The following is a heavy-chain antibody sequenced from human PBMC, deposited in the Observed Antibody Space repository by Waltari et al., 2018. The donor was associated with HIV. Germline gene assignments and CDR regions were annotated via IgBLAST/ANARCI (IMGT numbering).Heavy chain of an antibody. CDR2: ISTSSSAI. J-gene: IGHJ4*02. D-gene: IGHD1-20*01. CDR3: ARDRTRYYFDS. V-gene: IGHV3-48*01. Sequence: EVQLVESGGGLVQPGGALTLSCTAFGFRFSIYRIYWGRQAPGKGLEWVSYISTSSSAIFYADSVKGRFTISRDTAKNSLYLQMNSLRAEDTAVYYCARDRTRYYFDSWGQGTLVTVSS. CDR1: GFRFSIYR.